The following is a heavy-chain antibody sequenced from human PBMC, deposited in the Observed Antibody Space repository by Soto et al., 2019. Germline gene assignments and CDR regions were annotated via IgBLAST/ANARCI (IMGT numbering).Heavy chain of an antibody. D-gene: IGHD3-16*01. CDR1: GYTFTSYA. J-gene: IGHJ6*03. Sequence: ASVKVSCKASGYTFTSYAMHWVRQAPGQRLEWMGWINAGNGNTKYSQKFQGRVTITRDTSASTAYMELSSLRPEDTAVYYCGGGGTGEFSPLYYSYRAFGGKGPRAT. CDR3: GGGGTGEFSPLYYSYRAF. CDR2: INAGNGNT. V-gene: IGHV1-3*01.